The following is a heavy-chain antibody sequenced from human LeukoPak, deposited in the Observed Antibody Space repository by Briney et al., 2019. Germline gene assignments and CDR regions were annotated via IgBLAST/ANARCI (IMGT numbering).Heavy chain of an antibody. D-gene: IGHD1-1*01. CDR3: ARIPGTTGLGYYFDY. Sequence: GASVKVSCKASGYTFTSYGIGWVRQAPGQGLEWMGWISAYNGNTNYAQKLQGRVTMTTDTSTSTAYMELRSLRSDDTAVYYCARIPGTTGLGYYFDYWGQGTLVTVSS. CDR2: ISAYNGNT. V-gene: IGHV1-18*01. CDR1: GYTFTSYG. J-gene: IGHJ4*02.